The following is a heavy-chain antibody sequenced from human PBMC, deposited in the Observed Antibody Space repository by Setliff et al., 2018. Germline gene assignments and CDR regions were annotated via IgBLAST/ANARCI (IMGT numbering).Heavy chain of an antibody. CDR3: FTDWLDGGTPGGY. D-gene: IGHD1-1*01. CDR2: IKTKGDGGTR. Sequence: PGGSLRLSCVASGLTFNNAWMSWVRQSPGKGLEWVGLIKTKGDGGTRDYAAPVEGRFTISRDDAESAAFLQMDSLKTEDTAVYYCFTDWLDGGTPGGYWGQGTLVTVSS. CDR1: GLTFNNAW. V-gene: IGHV3-15*01. J-gene: IGHJ4*02.